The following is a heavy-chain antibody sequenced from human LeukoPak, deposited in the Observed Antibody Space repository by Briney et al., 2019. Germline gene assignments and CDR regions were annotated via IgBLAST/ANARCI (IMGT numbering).Heavy chain of an antibody. CDR2: ISSSSSYI. D-gene: IGHD6-19*01. CDR3: ARDCPSKQWLAPYYYYGMDV. J-gene: IGHJ6*02. Sequence: GGSLRLSCAASGFTFSSYSMNWVRQAPGKGLEWVSSISSSSSYIYYADSVKGRFTISRDNAKNSLYLQMNSLGAEDTAAYYCARDCPSKQWLAPYYYYGMDVWGQGTTVTVSS. V-gene: IGHV3-21*01. CDR1: GFTFSSYS.